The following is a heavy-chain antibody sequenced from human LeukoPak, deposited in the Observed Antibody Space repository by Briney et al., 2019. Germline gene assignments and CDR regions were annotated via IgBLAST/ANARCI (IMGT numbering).Heavy chain of an antibody. CDR1: GFSFDDYT. CDR3: AKAGIVGDPYYLDY. CDR2: IYSGGST. D-gene: IGHD1-26*01. V-gene: IGHV3-69-1*02. J-gene: IGHJ4*02. Sequence: GGSLRLSCVASGFSFDDYTMHWVRQAPGKGLEWVSVIYSGGSTYYADSVKGRFTISRDNAKNSLYLQMNSLRAEDTAVYYCAKAGIVGDPYYLDYWGQGTLVTAS.